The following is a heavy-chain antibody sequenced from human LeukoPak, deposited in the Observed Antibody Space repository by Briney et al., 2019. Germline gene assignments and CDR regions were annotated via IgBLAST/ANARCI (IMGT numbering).Heavy chain of an antibody. Sequence: PSETLSLTCAVYGGSFSGYYWSWIRQPPGKGLEWIGEINHSGSTNYNPSLKSRVTISVDTSKNQFSLKLSSVTAADTAVYYCARRRYSLYSEFDYWGQGTLVTVSS. CDR1: GGSFSGYY. V-gene: IGHV4-34*01. CDR3: ARRRYSLYSEFDY. D-gene: IGHD3-16*01. J-gene: IGHJ4*02. CDR2: INHSGST.